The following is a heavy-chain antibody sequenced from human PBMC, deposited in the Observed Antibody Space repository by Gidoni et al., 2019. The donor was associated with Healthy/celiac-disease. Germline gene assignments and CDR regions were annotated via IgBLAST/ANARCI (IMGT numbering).Heavy chain of an antibody. J-gene: IGHJ5*02. CDR3: AKDQLGIAAVEDWFDP. D-gene: IGHD6-13*01. V-gene: IGHV3-23*01. Sequence: EVQLLESGGGLVQPGGSLRLSCAASGFTFGSYALSWVRQAPGKGLEWVSAISGSGGSTYYADSVKGRFTISRDNSKNTLYLQMNSLRAEDTAVYYCAKDQLGIAAVEDWFDPWGQGTLVTVSS. CDR2: ISGSGGST. CDR1: GFTFGSYA.